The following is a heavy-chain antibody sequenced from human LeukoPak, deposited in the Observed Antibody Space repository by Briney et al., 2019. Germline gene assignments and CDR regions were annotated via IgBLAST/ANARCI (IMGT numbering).Heavy chain of an antibody. CDR3: TRYNNDHFDY. Sequence: GGPLRLSCAGSGFTFGGYGMHWFRQTPGKGLEWVAVIAYDGSRAFYADSVKGRFTISRDNSKNTMSVQLDDLRAEDTAVYYCTRYNNDHFDYWGQGTLSPSPQ. CDR1: GFTFGGYG. CDR2: IAYDGSRA. J-gene: IGHJ4*02. D-gene: IGHD1-14*01. V-gene: IGHV3-33*01.